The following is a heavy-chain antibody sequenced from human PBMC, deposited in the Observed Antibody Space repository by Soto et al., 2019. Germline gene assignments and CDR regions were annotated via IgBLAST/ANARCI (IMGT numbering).Heavy chain of an antibody. CDR1: GFTFSSYA. CDR2: ISSNGGST. Sequence: EVQLVESGGGLVQPGGSLRLSCAASGFTFSSYAMHWVRQAPGKGLEYVSAISSNGGSTYYAKSVKGRFTISRDNSKNTLYLQMGSLRAEDMAVYYCARDAKILRVGYNWFDPWGQGTLVTVSS. J-gene: IGHJ5*02. V-gene: IGHV3-64*01. D-gene: IGHD4-17*01. CDR3: ARDAKILRVGYNWFDP.